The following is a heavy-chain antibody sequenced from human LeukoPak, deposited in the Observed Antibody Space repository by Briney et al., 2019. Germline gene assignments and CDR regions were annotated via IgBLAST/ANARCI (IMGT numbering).Heavy chain of an antibody. CDR1: GYTFTAYY. CDR2: INPNTGGT. Sequence: GASVKVSCKASGYTFTAYYIHWVRQAPGQGLEWMGWINPNTGGTNYAQKFQGRVTMTRDTSISTASMELSRLTSDDTALYYCARDLVGSSWVVGYYYGMDVWGQGTTVTVSS. CDR3: ARDLVGSSWVVGYYYGMDV. V-gene: IGHV1-2*02. D-gene: IGHD6-13*01. J-gene: IGHJ6*02.